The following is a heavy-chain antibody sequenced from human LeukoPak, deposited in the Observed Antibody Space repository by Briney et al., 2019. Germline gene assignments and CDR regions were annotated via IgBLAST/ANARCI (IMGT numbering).Heavy chain of an antibody. V-gene: IGHV3-21*01. CDR3: ARDGWELLGYFDY. CDR1: GFTFSSYS. J-gene: IGHJ4*02. D-gene: IGHD1-26*01. Sequence: PGGSLRLSCAASGFTFSSYSMNWVRQAPGKGLEWVSSISSSSSYIYYADSVKGRFTISRDNAKNSLYLQMNSLRAEDTAVYYCARDGWELLGYFDYWGQGTLVTVSS. CDR2: ISSSSSYI.